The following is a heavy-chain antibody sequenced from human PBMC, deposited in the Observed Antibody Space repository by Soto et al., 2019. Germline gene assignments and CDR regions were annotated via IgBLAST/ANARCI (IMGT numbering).Heavy chain of an antibody. CDR2: IYYSGST. V-gene: IGHV4-59*01. CDR1: GGSIGSYY. D-gene: IGHD2-2*01. CDR3: ARSQQLPRGYYYGMDV. Sequence: SETLSLTCTVSGGSIGSYYWSWIRQPPGKGLEWIGYIYYSGSTNYNPSLKSRVTISVDTSKNQFSLKLSSVTAADTAVYYCARSQQLPRGYYYGMDVWGQGTTVTVSS. J-gene: IGHJ6*02.